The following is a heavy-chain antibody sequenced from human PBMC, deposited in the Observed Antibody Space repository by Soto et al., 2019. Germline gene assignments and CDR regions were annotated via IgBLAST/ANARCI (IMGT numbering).Heavy chain of an antibody. D-gene: IGHD3-3*02. J-gene: IGHJ4*02. CDR2: INQDGSER. CDR1: GFTFTTYS. CDR3: ARAFS. Sequence: PGGSLRLSCAASGFTFTTYSMSWVRQAPGKGLERVAKINQDGSERNYVDSVKGRYTISRDNARSSLYLQMNSLTAEDTAVYYSARAFSWGPGTLVTVSS. V-gene: IGHV3-7*04.